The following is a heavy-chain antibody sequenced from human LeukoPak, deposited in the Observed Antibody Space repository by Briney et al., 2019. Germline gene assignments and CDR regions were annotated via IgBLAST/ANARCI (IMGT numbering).Heavy chain of an antibody. V-gene: IGHV3-21*06. D-gene: IGHD3-3*01. CDR1: GFTFSSYA. Sequence: GGSLRLSCAASGFTFSSYAMHWVRQAPGTGLEWVSSITGGSRHIYYADSVKGRFTISRDNAKNSLYLQMNSLRGEDTAVYYCARGIKDDYWSGTWGQGTLVTVSS. J-gene: IGHJ4*02. CDR2: ITGGSRHI. CDR3: ARGIKDDYWSGT.